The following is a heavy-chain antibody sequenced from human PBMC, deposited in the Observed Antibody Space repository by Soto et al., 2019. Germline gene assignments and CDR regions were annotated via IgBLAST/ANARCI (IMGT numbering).Heavy chain of an antibody. CDR2: IIPIFGTA. CDR3: AASYDSSGYVDAFDI. D-gene: IGHD3-22*01. CDR1: GGTFSSYA. J-gene: IGHJ3*02. V-gene: IGHV1-69*01. Sequence: QVQLVQSGAEVKKPGSSVKVSCKASGGTFSSYAISWVRQAPGQGIEWMGGIIPIFGTANYAQKFQGRVTISADESTSTAYMELSSLRSEDTAVYYCAASYDSSGYVDAFDIWGPGTMVTVSS.